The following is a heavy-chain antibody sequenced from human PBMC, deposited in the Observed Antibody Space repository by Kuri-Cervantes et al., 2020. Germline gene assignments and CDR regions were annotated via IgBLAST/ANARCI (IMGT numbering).Heavy chain of an antibody. V-gene: IGHV1-8*01. Sequence: ASVKVSCKASGYTFTSYDINWVRQATGQGLEWMGWMNPNSGNTGYAQKFQGRVTMTRNTSISTAYMELRSLRSDDTAVYYCASGIDTAMVGPPFGMDVWGQGTTVTVSS. CDR2: MNPNSGNT. CDR3: ASGIDTAMVGPPFGMDV. J-gene: IGHJ6*02. D-gene: IGHD5-18*01. CDR1: GYTFTSYD.